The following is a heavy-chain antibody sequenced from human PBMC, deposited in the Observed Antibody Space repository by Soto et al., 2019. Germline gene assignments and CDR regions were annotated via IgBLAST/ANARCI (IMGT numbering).Heavy chain of an antibody. D-gene: IGHD1-20*01. Sequence: QITLKESGPTLVKPTQTLTLTCTVSGFSLTANGVGVAWLRQPPGKALEWLALIYWDDDRRYSPSLKNRLSTSMDTSKNHVVLTMTNLDPMDPATYYCAHSVYFDDWGPGILVTVPS. CDR1: GFSLTANGVG. CDR2: IYWDDDR. CDR3: AHSVYFDD. J-gene: IGHJ4*02. V-gene: IGHV2-5*02.